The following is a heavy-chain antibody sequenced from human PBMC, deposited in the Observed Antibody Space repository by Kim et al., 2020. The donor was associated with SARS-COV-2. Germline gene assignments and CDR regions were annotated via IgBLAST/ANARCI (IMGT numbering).Heavy chain of an antibody. V-gene: IGHV3-49*04. CDR3: TTALH. Sequence: GGSLRLSCTGSGFMFSNFFINWVRQAPGKGLEWVGFIRTKAYGGTTEYAASVKGRLAISRDDSKDIAYVQMSRLKTEDTALYVCTTALHWCQEPLVTVPS. CDR1: GFMFSNFF. CDR2: IRTKAYGGTT. D-gene: IGHD2-21*02. J-gene: IGHJ4*02.